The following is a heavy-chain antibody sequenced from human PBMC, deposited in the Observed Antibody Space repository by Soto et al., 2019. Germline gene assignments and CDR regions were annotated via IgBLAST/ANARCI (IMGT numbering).Heavy chain of an antibody. Sequence: QAQVVQSGAEVRKPGSSVKLSCKASEGTFNSYAIAWVRQAPGQGLEWMGGSIPYYNTLNYAQKFQDRVTITADDSTNTVYMELSSLRSDDTAVYFCASGASRWYPYFVDSWAQGTLVTVSS. J-gene: IGHJ4*02. CDR1: EGTFNSYA. D-gene: IGHD6-13*01. CDR3: ASGASRWYPYFVDS. V-gene: IGHV1-69*01. CDR2: SIPYYNTL.